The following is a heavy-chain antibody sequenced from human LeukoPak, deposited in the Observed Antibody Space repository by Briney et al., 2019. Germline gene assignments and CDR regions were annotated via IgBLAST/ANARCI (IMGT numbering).Heavy chain of an antibody. J-gene: IGHJ4*02. D-gene: IGHD1-26*01. CDR1: GFTFSSYA. V-gene: IGHV3-23*01. Sequence: PGGSLRLSCTASGFTFSSYAMNWVRQAPGKGLEWVSSISGSGGFTYYADSVKGRFTISRDNSKNTLYLQMNSLRADDTAVYYCAKHSGNYYFDYWGQGTLVTVSS. CDR2: ISGSGGFT. CDR3: AKHSGNYYFDY.